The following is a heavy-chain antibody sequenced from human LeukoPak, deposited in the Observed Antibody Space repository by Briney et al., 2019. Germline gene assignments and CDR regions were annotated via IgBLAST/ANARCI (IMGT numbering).Heavy chain of an antibody. CDR2: IWYDGSNK. CDR3: SQGSSLDY. Sequence: GGSLRLSCAASGFTFSNAWMNWVRQAPGKGLEWVAVIWYDGSNKYYADSVKGRFTISRDNSKNTLYLQMNSLRAEDTAVYYCSQGSSLDYWGQGTLVTVSS. CDR1: GFTFSNAW. V-gene: IGHV3-33*08. J-gene: IGHJ4*02.